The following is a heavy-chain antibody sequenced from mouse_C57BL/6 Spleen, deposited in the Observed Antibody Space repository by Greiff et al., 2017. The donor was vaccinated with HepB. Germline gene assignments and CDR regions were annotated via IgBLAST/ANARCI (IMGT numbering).Heavy chain of an antibody. CDR1: GYAFSSSW. V-gene: IGHV1-82*01. CDR3: ARDYYGSSYEGY. CDR2: IYPGDGDT. D-gene: IGHD1-1*01. Sequence: VQLQQSGPELVKPGASVKISCKASGYAFSSSWMNWVKQRPGKGLEWIGRIYPGDGDTNYNGKFKGKATLTADKSSSTAYMQLSSLTSEDSAVYFCARDYYGSSYEGYWGQGTTLTVSS. J-gene: IGHJ2*01.